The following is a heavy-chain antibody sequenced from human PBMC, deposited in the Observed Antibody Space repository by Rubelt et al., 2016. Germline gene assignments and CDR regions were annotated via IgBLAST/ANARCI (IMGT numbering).Heavy chain of an antibody. V-gene: IGHV4-34*01. Sequence: QVQLQQWGAGLLKPSETLSLTCAVYSGSFSGYYWSWIRQPPGKGLEWIGEINHSGSTNYNPSLKSRVTISVDTSKNQFSLKLGSVTAADTAVYYCAILGYYYDSSGYYGAYFDYWGQGTLVTVSS. CDR2: INHSGST. D-gene: IGHD3-22*01. CDR1: SGSFSGYY. CDR3: AILGYYYDSSGYYGAYFDY. J-gene: IGHJ4*02.